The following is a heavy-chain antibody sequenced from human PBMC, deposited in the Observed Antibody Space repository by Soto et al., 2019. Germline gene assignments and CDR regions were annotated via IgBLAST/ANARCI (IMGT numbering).Heavy chain of an antibody. J-gene: IGHJ3*02. CDR3: VKPEDRTTGTKHAFDI. CDR1: GFTFSSYA. D-gene: IGHD1-1*01. CDR2: ISSNGGST. V-gene: IGHV3-64D*09. Sequence: GGSLRLSCSASGFTFSSYAMHWVRQAPGKGLEYVSAISSNGGSTYYADSVKGRFTISRDNSKNTLYLQMSSLRAEDTAVYYCVKPEDRTTGTKHAFDIWGQGTMVTVSS.